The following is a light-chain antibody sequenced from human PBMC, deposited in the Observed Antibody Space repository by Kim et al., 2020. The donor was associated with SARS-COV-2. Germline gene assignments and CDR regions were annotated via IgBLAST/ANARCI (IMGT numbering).Light chain of an antibody. J-gene: IGKJ1*01. V-gene: IGKV1-5*03. CDR2: KAS. CDR3: QQYKNYPWT. CDR1: QNIDDG. Sequence: ASVGDKVTIACRTSQNIDDGVGWYQQKPGRAPKLLIYKASTLKSGVPSTFSGSGSGTEFTLTTSSLQPDDFATYYCQQYKNYPWTFGQGTKVDIK.